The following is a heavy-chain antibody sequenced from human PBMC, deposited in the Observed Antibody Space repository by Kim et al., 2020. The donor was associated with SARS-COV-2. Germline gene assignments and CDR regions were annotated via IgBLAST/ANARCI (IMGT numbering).Heavy chain of an antibody. V-gene: IGHV3-74*01. D-gene: IGHD2-21*01. CDR2: IKSDGSTT. Sequence: GGSLRLSCAASGFTFSTYWMHWVRQAPGKGLVWVSRIKSDGSTTTYADSVKGRFTISRDNAKNTLYLQMNSLRAEDTAVYYCARDVHISPSRGFDPWGQGTLVTLSS. J-gene: IGHJ5*02. CDR3: ARDVHISPSRGFDP. CDR1: GFTFSTYW.